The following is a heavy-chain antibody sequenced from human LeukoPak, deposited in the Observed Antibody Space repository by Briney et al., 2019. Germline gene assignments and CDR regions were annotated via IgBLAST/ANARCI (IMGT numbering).Heavy chain of an antibody. D-gene: IGHD3-10*01. J-gene: IGHJ4*02. CDR3: ASYGSGVLASFDY. Sequence: ASVKVSCKASGYTLASYYMHWVRQAPGQGLEWVGIINPSDGGTNYAQKFQGRVTMTRDTSTSTVYMELSSLRSEYTAVYYCASYGSGVLASFDYWGQGTLVTVSS. CDR2: INPSDGGT. CDR1: GYTLASYY. V-gene: IGHV1-46*01.